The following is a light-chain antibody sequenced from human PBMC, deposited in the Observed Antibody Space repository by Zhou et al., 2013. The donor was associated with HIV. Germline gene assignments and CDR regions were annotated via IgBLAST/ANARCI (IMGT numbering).Light chain of an antibody. J-gene: IGKJ2*01. V-gene: IGKV2-30*01. CDR1: QSLLYYDGNTY. Sequence: VVLTQSPLSLSVPLGQPASMSCASSQSLLYYDGNTYLNWYHQRPGQSPRRLMFKISHRDSGVPERFSAGWSGSNFTLEIAGVESEDVGTYFCMQGSQRPPTFGQGTKLEIK. CDR2: KIS. CDR3: MQGSQRPPT.